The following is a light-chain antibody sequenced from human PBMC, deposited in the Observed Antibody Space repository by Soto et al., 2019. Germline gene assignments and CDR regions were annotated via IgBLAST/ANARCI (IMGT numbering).Light chain of an antibody. Sequence: DIQMTQSPSSLSASVGDRVTITCRASQGISNYLAWYKQKPGKAPTLLIYAASSLKSGVPSRFSGSGSGTDFTLTISSLQPEDFATYYCQESYSTPSVTFGPGTKVDIK. CDR2: AAS. J-gene: IGKJ3*01. V-gene: IGKV1-39*01. CDR3: QESYSTPSVT. CDR1: QGISNY.